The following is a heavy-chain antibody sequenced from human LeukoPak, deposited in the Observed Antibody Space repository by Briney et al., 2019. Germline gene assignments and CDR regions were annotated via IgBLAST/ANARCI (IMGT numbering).Heavy chain of an antibody. D-gene: IGHD1-26*01. J-gene: IGHJ3*01. CDR2: ISGNANSP. V-gene: IGHV3-64*01. CDR1: GFTFSDYA. Sequence: GGSLRLSCAASGFTFSDYAMHWVRQAPGKGLEYVSGISGNANSPYYTNSVKGRFTISIDNSKNTLYLQMGSLRPEDMAVYYCAIGLLEGIVFRKALDVWGQGTMVTVSS. CDR3: AIGLLEGIVFRKALDV.